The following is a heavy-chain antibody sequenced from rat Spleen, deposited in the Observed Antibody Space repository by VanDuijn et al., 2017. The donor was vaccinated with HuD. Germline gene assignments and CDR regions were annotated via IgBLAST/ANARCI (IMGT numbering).Heavy chain of an antibody. CDR3: ARRHYGYTDYFDY. D-gene: IGHD1-9*01. CDR2: ISSGGGGT. V-gene: IGHV5-25*01. CDR1: GFTFSSFP. J-gene: IGHJ3*01. Sequence: EVQLVESGGGLVQPGRSLKLSCAASGFTFSSFPMAWVRQAPKKGLEWVASISSGGGGTYYRDSVRGRFTISRDDAKSTLSLQMDSLRSEDTATYYCARRHYGYTDYFDYWGQGTLVTVSS.